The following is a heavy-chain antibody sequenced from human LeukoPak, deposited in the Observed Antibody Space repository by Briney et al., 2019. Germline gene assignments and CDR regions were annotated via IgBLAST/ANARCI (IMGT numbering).Heavy chain of an antibody. Sequence: ASVKVSCKASGYTFTGYYMHWVRQAPGQGLEWMGWINPNSGGTNYAQKFQGRVTMTRDTSISTAYMELSRLRSDDTAVYYCARERTLFGTNDYYDSSGYPGYFDLWGRGTLVTVSS. CDR3: ARERTLFGTNDYYDSSGYPGYFDL. CDR1: GYTFTGYY. V-gene: IGHV1-2*02. CDR2: INPNSGGT. J-gene: IGHJ2*01. D-gene: IGHD3-22*01.